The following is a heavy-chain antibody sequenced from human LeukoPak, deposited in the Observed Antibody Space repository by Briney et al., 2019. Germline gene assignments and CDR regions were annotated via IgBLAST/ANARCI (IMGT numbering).Heavy chain of an antibody. CDR1: GFTVSSNY. J-gene: IGHJ4*02. CDR2: IYSGGST. CDR3: ARGQRSYFRAVDD. V-gene: IGHV3-53*01. D-gene: IGHD1-26*01. Sequence: GGSLRLSCAASGFTVSSNYMSWVRQAPGKGLEWVSVIYSGGSTYYADSVKGRFTISRDNSKNTLYLQMNSLRAEDTAVYYCARGQRSYFRAVDDCGQGTLVTVSS.